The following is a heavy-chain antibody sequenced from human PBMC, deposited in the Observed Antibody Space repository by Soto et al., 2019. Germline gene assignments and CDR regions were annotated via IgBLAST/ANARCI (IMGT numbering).Heavy chain of an antibody. CDR3: ASGVYHFDY. CDR1: GFTFNTYW. V-gene: IGHV3-7*05. J-gene: IGHJ4*02. Sequence: GGSLRLSCAASGFTFNTYWMNWVRQAPGKGLEWVANIKEDGNEIYYVDSVKGRFTISRDNAKNSLYLQMNTLRAEDTAVYYCASGVYHFDYWGQGTLVTVSS. CDR2: IKEDGNEI. D-gene: IGHD3-16*01.